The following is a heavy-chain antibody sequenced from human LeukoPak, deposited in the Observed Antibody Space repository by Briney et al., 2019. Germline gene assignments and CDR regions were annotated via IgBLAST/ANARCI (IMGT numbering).Heavy chain of an antibody. CDR2: ISSSSSYI. J-gene: IGHJ3*02. V-gene: IGHV3-21*01. Sequence: GGSLRLSCAASGFTFSSCEMNWVRQAPGKGLERVSSISSSSSYIYYADSVKGRFTISRDNAKNSLYLQMNSLRAEDTAVYYCARVPGRLMAVVVVAGHDAFDIWGQGTMVTVSS. CDR3: ARVPGRLMAVVVVAGHDAFDI. D-gene: IGHD2-15*01. CDR1: GFTFSSCE.